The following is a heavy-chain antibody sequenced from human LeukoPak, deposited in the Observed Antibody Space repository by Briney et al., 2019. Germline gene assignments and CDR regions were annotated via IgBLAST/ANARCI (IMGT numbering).Heavy chain of an antibody. CDR3: ARGDSYGYQYRFDY. J-gene: IGHJ4*02. D-gene: IGHD5-18*01. CDR2: INPNSGGT. V-gene: IGHV1-2*06. CDR1: GYTFTGYY. Sequence: ASVKVSCKASGYTFTGYYMHWVRQAPGQGLEWMGRINPNSGGTNYAQKFQGRVTITADESTSTAYMELSSLRSEDTAVYYCARGDSYGYQYRFDYWGQGTLVTVSS.